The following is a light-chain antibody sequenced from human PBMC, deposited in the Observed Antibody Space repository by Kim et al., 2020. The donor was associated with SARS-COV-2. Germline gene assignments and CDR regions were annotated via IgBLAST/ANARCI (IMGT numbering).Light chain of an antibody. CDR3: QQSNSYTRT. CDR2: EAS. CDR1: QSISSW. V-gene: IGKV1-5*03. Sequence: DIQMTQSPSTLSASIGDRVTITCRASQSISSWLAWYQQKPGKAPNLLIYEASSLHIGVPSRFSGSGSGTEFTLTISSLQPDDFATYYCQQSNSYTRTFGQGTKVDIK. J-gene: IGKJ1*01.